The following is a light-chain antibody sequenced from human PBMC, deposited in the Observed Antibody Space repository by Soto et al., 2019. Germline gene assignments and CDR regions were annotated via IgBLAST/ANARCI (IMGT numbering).Light chain of an antibody. CDR2: DAS. Sequence: DIQMTQSPSTLSASVGDRVSITCRASQSIGRWLAWYQQKSGKAPKLLIFDASGLESGVPSRFSGSGSGTEFTLTISSLQPDDVETYYCQQYNSYFQTFGHGTKVDIK. J-gene: IGKJ1*01. CDR3: QQYNSYFQT. V-gene: IGKV1-5*01. CDR1: QSIGRW.